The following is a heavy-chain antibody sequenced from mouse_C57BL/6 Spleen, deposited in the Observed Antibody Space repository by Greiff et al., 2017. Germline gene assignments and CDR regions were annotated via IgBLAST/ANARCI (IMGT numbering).Heavy chain of an antibody. CDR3: AEVDYFDY. V-gene: IGHV7-3*01. CDR2: IRNKANGYTT. Sequence: EVQVVESGGGLVQPGGSLSLSCAASGFTFTDYYMSWVRQPPGKALEWLGFIRNKANGYTTEYSASVKGRFTISRDNSQSILYLQMNALGTEDSASNYCAEVDYFDYWGQGTTLTVAS. J-gene: IGHJ2*01. CDR1: GFTFTDYY.